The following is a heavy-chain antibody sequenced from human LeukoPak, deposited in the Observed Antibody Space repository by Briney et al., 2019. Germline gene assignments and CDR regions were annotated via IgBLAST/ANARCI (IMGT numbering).Heavy chain of an antibody. CDR2: ISYSGST. Sequence: SETLSLTCTVSGGSITSDYWSWIRQPPGKGLEWIGYISYSGSTSYDPSLKSRVTISGDSSKEQFSLKLSSVTAADTAVYYCARFYYDSRGYWYYFDYWGQGTLVTVSS. D-gene: IGHD3-22*01. J-gene: IGHJ4*02. V-gene: IGHV4-59*08. CDR1: GGSITSDY. CDR3: ARFYYDSRGYWYYFDY.